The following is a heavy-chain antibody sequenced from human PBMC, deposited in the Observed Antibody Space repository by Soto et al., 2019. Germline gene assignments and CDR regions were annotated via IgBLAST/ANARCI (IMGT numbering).Heavy chain of an antibody. CDR3: ARSSGTSYIWFDP. CDR2: ISAYNGNT. Sequence: QVQLVQSGAEVTKPGASVKVSCKASGYTFTSYGISWVRQAPGQGLEWMGWISAYNGNTNYAQKPRXRVXLATDTSTSTAYMEVRSLRSDDPAVYYCARSSGTSYIWFDPWGQGTLVTVSS. V-gene: IGHV1-18*01. D-gene: IGHD1-26*01. J-gene: IGHJ5*02. CDR1: GYTFTSYG.